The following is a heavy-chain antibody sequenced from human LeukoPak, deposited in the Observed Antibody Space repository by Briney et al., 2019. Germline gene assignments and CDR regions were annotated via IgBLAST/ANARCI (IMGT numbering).Heavy chain of an antibody. CDR2: IYYSGST. CDR3: ARRKYSSSWYLFDT. J-gene: IGHJ5*02. Sequence: SETLSLTCTVSGGSISIDYWSWIRQPPGKGLEWIVYIYYSGSTNYNPSLKSRVTISVDTSKNQFSLKLSSVTAADTAVYYCARRKYSSSWYLFDTWGQGNLVTVSS. V-gene: IGHV4-59*08. CDR1: GGSISIDY. D-gene: IGHD6-13*01.